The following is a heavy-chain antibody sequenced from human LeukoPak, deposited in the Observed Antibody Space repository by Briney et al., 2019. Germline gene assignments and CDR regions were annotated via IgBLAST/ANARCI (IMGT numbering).Heavy chain of an antibody. CDR2: ISAYNGNT. CDR1: GYTFTSYG. Sequence: ASVKVSCKASGYTFTSYGISWVRQAPGQGLEWKGWISAYNGNTNYAQKLQGRVTMTTDTSTSTAYMELRSLRSDDTAVYYCAREAITMVRGPRWSDPWGQGTLVTVSS. V-gene: IGHV1-18*04. J-gene: IGHJ5*02. CDR3: AREAITMVRGPRWSDP. D-gene: IGHD3-10*01.